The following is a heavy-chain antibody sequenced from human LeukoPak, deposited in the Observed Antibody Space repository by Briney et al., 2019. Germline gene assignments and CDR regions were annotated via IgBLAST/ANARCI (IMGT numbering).Heavy chain of an antibody. J-gene: IGHJ4*02. Sequence: PGGSLRLSCAASGFTFSSYSMNWVRQAPGKGLEWVSSISSSSSYIYYADSVKGRFTISRDSAKNSLYLQMNSLRAEDTAVYYCARSYYDFWNGPPAYWGQGTLVIVTS. CDR3: ARSYYDFWNGPPAY. D-gene: IGHD3-3*01. V-gene: IGHV3-21*01. CDR1: GFTFSSYS. CDR2: ISSSSSYI.